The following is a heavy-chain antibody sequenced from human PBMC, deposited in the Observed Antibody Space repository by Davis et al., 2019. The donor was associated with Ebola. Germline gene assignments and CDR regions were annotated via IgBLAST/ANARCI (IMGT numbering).Heavy chain of an antibody. CDR3: ATAALWFGDSPDH. D-gene: IGHD3-10*01. CDR2: ISGSGGTT. V-gene: IGHV3-23*01. CDR1: GFVFSNSP. Sequence: GESLKISCAVSGFVFSNSPMSWVRQIPGKGLEWVSAISGSGGTTYYADSVKGRFTISRDNAKNTVHLQMNSLTADDTAIYYCATAALWFGDSPDHWGQGTLVTVSS. J-gene: IGHJ4*02.